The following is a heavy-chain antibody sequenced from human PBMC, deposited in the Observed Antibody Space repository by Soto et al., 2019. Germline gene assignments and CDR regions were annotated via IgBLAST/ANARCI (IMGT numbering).Heavy chain of an antibody. CDR2: ISYDGNYM. CDR1: GFDFSSYA. CDR3: AKGILSATIGPYAMDV. D-gene: IGHD3-16*01. Sequence: QVQLVESGGGVVQPGASLRLSCEASGFDFSSYAMHWVRQAPGKGLEWVGVISYDGNYMYYADSVKGRFTISRDNSKNTLYVQVNSLRPEDTAVYYCAKGILSATIGPYAMDVWGQGTTVTVSS. J-gene: IGHJ6*02. V-gene: IGHV3-30*18.